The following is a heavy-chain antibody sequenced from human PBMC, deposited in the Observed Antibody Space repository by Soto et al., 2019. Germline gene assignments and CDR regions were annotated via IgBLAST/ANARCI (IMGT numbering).Heavy chain of an antibody. CDR2: ISYDGSNK. V-gene: IGHV3-30-3*01. Sequence: GGSLRLSCAASGFTFSSYWMSWVRQAPGKGLEWVAVISYDGSNKYYADSVKGRFTISRDNSKNTLYLQMNSLRAEDTAVYYCARDDTATENPSGFDPWGQGTLVTVSS. D-gene: IGHD5-18*01. J-gene: IGHJ5*02. CDR1: GFTFSSYW. CDR3: ARDDTATENPSGFDP.